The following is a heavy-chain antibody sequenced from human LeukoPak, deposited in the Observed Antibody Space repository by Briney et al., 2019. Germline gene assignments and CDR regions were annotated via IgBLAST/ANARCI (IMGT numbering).Heavy chain of an antibody. Sequence: HAGGSLKLSCAASGFTFTNYAMSWVRQAPGKGLEWVSAISHSGGSAFYSDSVRGRFTISRDNSKNTLYLQVNSLRAEDTAIYYCAKMMFEGYCGGSTCYRYSPFDYWGQGTLATVSS. V-gene: IGHV3-23*01. CDR3: AKMMFEGYCGGSTCYRYSPFDY. J-gene: IGHJ4*02. CDR2: ISHSGGSA. D-gene: IGHD2-15*01. CDR1: GFTFTNYA.